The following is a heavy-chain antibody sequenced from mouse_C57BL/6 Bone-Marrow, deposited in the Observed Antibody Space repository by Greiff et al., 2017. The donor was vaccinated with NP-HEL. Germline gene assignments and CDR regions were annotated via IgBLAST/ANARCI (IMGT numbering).Heavy chain of an antibody. Sequence: VQRVESGAELAKPGASVKLSCKASGYTFTSYWMHWVKQRPGQGLEWIGYINPSSGYTKYNQKFKDKATLTADKSSSTAYMQLSSLTYEDSAVYYCASGCLLRLLDYWGQGTSVTVSS. V-gene: IGHV1-7*01. CDR2: INPSSGYT. CDR3: ASGCLLRLLDY. CDR1: GYTFTSYW. J-gene: IGHJ4*01. D-gene: IGHD2-3*01.